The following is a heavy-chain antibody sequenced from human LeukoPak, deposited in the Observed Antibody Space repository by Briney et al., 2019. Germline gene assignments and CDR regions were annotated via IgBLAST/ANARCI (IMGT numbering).Heavy chain of an antibody. Sequence: GGALILYCAASGFTLKNFWLHWVRQAPGKGLVWVSHINSDGSGTCYADSVKGRFNISRDNEKNTLYLQMTSLSGEHTAVSYCASGFPVTAVDWYFVLWGRGALVTVS. CDR1: GFTLKNFW. J-gene: IGHJ2*01. CDR2: INSDGSGT. D-gene: IGHD2-21*01. CDR3: ASGFPVTAVDWYFVL. V-gene: IGHV3-74*01.